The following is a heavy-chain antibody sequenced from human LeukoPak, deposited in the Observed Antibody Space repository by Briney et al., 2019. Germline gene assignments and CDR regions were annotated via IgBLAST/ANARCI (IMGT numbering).Heavy chain of an antibody. Sequence: GGSLRLSCAASGFTFSSYAMSWVRQAPGKGLEWVSRINSDGSYTNYADSVKGRFTISRDNAKNTLYLQMNSLRAEDTAVYYCATLGTMVRGVIMDYWGQGTLVTVSS. V-gene: IGHV3-74*01. CDR3: ATLGTMVRGVIMDY. CDR1: GFTFSSYA. J-gene: IGHJ4*02. D-gene: IGHD3-10*01. CDR2: INSDGSYT.